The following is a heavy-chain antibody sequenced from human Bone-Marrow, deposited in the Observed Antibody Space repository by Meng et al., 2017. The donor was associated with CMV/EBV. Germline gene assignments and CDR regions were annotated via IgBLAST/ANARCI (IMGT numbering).Heavy chain of an antibody. CDR3: VNCGPYGGYVHN. J-gene: IGHJ4*02. CDR1: GFTFSSYA. D-gene: IGHD5-12*01. CDR2: IYSGGSST. Sequence: GGSLRLSCAASGFTFSSYAMSWVRQAPGKGRGWVSVIYSGGSSTYYADSVKGRFTITRDNSKNTLYLQMNSLRAEDTAVYYCVNCGPYGGYVHNWGQRTLATVSS. V-gene: IGHV3-23*03.